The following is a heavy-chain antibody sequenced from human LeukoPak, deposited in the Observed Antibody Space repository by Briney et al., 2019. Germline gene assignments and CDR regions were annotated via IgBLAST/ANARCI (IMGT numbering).Heavy chain of an antibody. D-gene: IGHD1-26*01. J-gene: IGHJ3*02. V-gene: IGHV3-53*01. Sequence: GGSLSLSCAASGFTVNTNFMSWVRQAPGEGLEWVSTIYTNGGANYADSVKGRFSISRDNSKNTLYLQMNGLSADDTAVYYCARESGGRDKFAFDIWGQGTMVTVSS. CDR2: IYTNGGA. CDR1: GFTVNTNF. CDR3: ARESGGRDKFAFDI.